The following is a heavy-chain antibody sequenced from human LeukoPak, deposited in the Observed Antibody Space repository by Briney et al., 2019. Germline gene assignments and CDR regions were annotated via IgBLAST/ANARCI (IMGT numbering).Heavy chain of an antibody. CDR3: TRGGYYEPIDS. CDR1: GGSISTYY. J-gene: IGHJ4*02. CDR2: IYNSWST. Sequence: SETLSLTCSVSGGSISTYYWSWIRQTPGKGLEQIGYIYNSWSTNYNPSLEGRVTMSIDTSKNQFSLKLSSVTAADTAVYYCTRGGYYEPIDSWGQGTMVTVSS. V-gene: IGHV4-59*01. D-gene: IGHD3-22*01.